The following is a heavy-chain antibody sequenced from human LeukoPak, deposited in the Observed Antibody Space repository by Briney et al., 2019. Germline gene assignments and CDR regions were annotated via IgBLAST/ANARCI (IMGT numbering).Heavy chain of an antibody. D-gene: IGHD1-26*01. CDR2: TYYRSKWYN. CDR3: GRGVGATKGSFDY. V-gene: IGHV6-1*01. J-gene: IGHJ4*02. CDR1: GDSVSSSTTA. Sequence: SQTLSLTFAIFGDSVSSSTTAWNWIRQSPSRGLEWLGRTYYRSKWYNDYAVSVKSRITISPDTSKNQFSLQLNSVTPEDTAVYYCGRGVGATKGSFDYWGQGILVTVSS.